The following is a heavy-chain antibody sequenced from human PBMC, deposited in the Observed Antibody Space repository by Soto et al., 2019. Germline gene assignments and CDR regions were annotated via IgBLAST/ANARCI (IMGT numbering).Heavy chain of an antibody. CDR3: ARVTDSSSSWFDP. Sequence: SVKVSCKASGGTFSSYAISWVRQAPGQGLEWMGGIIPIFGTANYAQKFQGRVTITADESTSTAYMELSSLRSEDTAVYYCARVTDSSSSWFDPWGQGTLVTVSS. CDR1: GGTFSSYA. V-gene: IGHV1-69*13. J-gene: IGHJ5*02. CDR2: IIPIFGTA. D-gene: IGHD6-6*01.